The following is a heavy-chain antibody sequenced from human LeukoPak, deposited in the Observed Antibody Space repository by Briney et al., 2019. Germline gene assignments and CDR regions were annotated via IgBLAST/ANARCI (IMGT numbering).Heavy chain of an antibody. CDR2: ISSDGSDK. J-gene: IGHJ4*02. Sequence: GRSLRLSCAASGFTFSRFPMHWVRQAPGKGLEWVALISSDGSDKKYADSVKGRFTMSRGNSMNTLYLQMHSLRVEDTAVYYCARDYPADHWGQGTLVTVSS. CDR1: GFTFSRFP. CDR3: ARDYPADH. V-gene: IGHV3-30-3*01.